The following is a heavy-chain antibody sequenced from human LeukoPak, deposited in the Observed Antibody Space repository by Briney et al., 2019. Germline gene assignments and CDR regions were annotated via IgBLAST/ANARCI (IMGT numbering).Heavy chain of an antibody. D-gene: IGHD3-22*01. CDR2: INPNSGCT. Sequence: ASVKVSCKASRYTFTGYYMHWVRQAPGQGLEWMGWINPNSGCTNYAQKFQGRVTMTRVTSISTAYMELSRLRSDDTAVYYCASLHYDTSASSFDYWGQGTRVTVSS. CDR3: ASLHYDTSASSFDY. J-gene: IGHJ4*02. CDR1: RYTFTGYY. V-gene: IGHV1-2*02.